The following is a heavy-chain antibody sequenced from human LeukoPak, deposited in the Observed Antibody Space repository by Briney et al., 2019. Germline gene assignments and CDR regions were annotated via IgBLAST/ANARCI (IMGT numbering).Heavy chain of an antibody. V-gene: IGHV3-30-3*01. J-gene: IGHJ4*02. CDR1: GFTFSSYA. D-gene: IGHD2-21*01. Sequence: SGRSLRLSCAASGFTFSSYAMHWVRQAPGKGLEWVAVISYDGSNKYYADSVKGRFTISRDNSKNTLYLQMNSLRAEDTAVYYCARARAHIVVVIAILDYWGQGTLVTVSS. CDR2: ISYDGSNK. CDR3: ARARAHIVVVIAILDY.